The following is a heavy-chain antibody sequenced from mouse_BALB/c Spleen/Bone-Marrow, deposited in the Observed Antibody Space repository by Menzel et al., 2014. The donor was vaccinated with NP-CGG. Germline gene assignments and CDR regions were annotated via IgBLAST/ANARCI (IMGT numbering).Heavy chain of an antibody. D-gene: IGHD1-1*01. CDR3: AGSTPLAY. Sequence: QVQLQQSGAELVRPGSSVKISCKASGYAFSSYWMSWVKQRPGQGLEWIGQIYPGDGDTNYNGKFKGKATLTADKSSSTAYMQLSSLTSEDSAVYFCAGSTPLAYWGQGTLVTVSA. V-gene: IGHV1-80*01. J-gene: IGHJ3*01. CDR1: GYAFSSYW. CDR2: IYPGDGDT.